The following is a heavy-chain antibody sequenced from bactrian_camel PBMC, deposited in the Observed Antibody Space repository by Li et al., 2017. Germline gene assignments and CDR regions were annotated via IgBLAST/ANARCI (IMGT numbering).Heavy chain of an antibody. CDR3: AAGQGVGWCLDVIRVGAETDFDY. CDR1: GKTHLGC. Sequence: HVQLVESGGGSVQAGGSLRLSCTISGKTHLGCMGWFRQASGKGPEGVAAIDSDGDTAYAESMKGRFTISVDNAKNTLYLQMNSLKPEDTATYYCAAGQGVGWCLDVIRVGAETDFDYWGQGTQVTVS. V-gene: IGHV3S26*01. D-gene: IGHD5*01. CDR2: IDSDGDT. J-gene: IGHJ6*01.